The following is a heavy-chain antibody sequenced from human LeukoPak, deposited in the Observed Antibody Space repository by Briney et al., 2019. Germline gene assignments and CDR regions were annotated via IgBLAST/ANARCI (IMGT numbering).Heavy chain of an antibody. Sequence: GGSLRLSCAASGFTFSSYAMSWVRQAPGKGLEWVSAISGSGGSTYYADSVKGRFTISRDNSKNTLYLQMNSLRAEDTAVYYCAKAFRYYDFWSGYYLLDAFDIWGQGTTVTVSS. CDR3: AKAFRYYDFWSGYYLLDAFDI. CDR2: ISGSGGST. J-gene: IGHJ3*02. CDR1: GFTFSSYA. V-gene: IGHV3-23*01. D-gene: IGHD3-3*01.